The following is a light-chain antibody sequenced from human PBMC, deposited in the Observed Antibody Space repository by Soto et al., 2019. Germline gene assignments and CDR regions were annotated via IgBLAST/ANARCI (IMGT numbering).Light chain of an antibody. J-gene: IGKJ2*01. Sequence: EIVLTQSPGTLSLSPGERATLSCRASQSVSRSYLAWYQQKPGQAPRLLIYGASIRATGIPDRFSGSGSGKDFTLTISRLEPEDFAVYYCQQYGSSPRTFGQGTKLEIK. CDR2: GAS. V-gene: IGKV3-20*01. CDR3: QQYGSSPRT. CDR1: QSVSRSY.